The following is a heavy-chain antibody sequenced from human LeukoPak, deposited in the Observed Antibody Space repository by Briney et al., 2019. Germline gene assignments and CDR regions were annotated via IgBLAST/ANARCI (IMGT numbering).Heavy chain of an antibody. CDR1: GGSISSGGYY. Sequence: SETLSLTCTVSGGSISSGGYYWSWIRQPPGKGLEWIGYIYHSGSTYYNPSLKSRVTISVDRSKNQFSLKLSSVTAADTAVYYCARHCGRGGHYSSYDAFDIWGQGTMVTVSS. CDR2: IYHSGST. V-gene: IGHV4-30-2*01. D-gene: IGHD3-22*01. CDR3: ARHCGRGGHYSSYDAFDI. J-gene: IGHJ3*02.